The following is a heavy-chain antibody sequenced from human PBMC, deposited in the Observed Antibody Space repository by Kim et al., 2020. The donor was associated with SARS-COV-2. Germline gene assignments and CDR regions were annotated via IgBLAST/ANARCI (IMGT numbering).Heavy chain of an antibody. J-gene: IGHJ6*02. CDR3: ARLGYSYGIYYYYGMDV. V-gene: IGHV5-51*01. CDR1: GYSFTSYW. CDR2: IYPGDSDT. D-gene: IGHD5-18*01. Sequence: GESLKISCKGSGYSFTSYWIGWVRQMPGKGLEWMGIIYPGDSDTRYSPSFQGQVTISADKSISTAYLQWSSLKASDTAMYYCARLGYSYGIYYYYGMDVWGQGTTVTVSS.